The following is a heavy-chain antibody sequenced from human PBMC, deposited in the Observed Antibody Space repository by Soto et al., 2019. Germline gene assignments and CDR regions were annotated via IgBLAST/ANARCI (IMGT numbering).Heavy chain of an antibody. D-gene: IGHD6-19*01. CDR1: GFTFSSYW. Sequence: PGGSLRLSCAASGFTFSSYWMHLVRQSPGKGLVWVSGIDIAGTSTYYADSVQGRFTISRDNAKSSPYLQMNSLRTEDTAVYYCAKVHDSTGPCLDYWGRGTLV. J-gene: IGHJ4*02. CDR3: AKVHDSTGPCLDY. CDR2: IDIAGTST. V-gene: IGHV3-74*01.